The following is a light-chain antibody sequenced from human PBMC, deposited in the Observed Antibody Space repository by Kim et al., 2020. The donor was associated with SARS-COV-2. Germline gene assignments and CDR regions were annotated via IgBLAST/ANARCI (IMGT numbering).Light chain of an antibody. CDR1: SSDVGGYNY. V-gene: IGLV2-11*01. Sequence: QSALTQPRSVSGSPGQSVTISCTGTSSDVGGYNYVSWYQQHQGKAPKLMLYDVSKRPSGVPDRFSGSKSGNTASLTISGLQAEDEADYYCCSYAGSYVFGTGTKVTVL. CDR3: CSYAGSYV. J-gene: IGLJ1*01. CDR2: DVS.